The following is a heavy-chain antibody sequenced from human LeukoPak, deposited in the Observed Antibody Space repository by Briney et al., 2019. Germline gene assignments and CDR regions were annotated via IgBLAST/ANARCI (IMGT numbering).Heavy chain of an antibody. V-gene: IGHV3-48*03. J-gene: IGHJ6*03. CDR2: ISSSGTTI. CDR1: GFIFSNYE. CDR3: ARRNYYYMDV. Sequence: GGSLGLSCAASGFIFSNYEMKWVRQAPGQGLEWVSYISSSGTTIYYADSVEGRFTISRDNAKNSLYLQMNSLRAEDTAVYYCARRNYYYMDVWGKGTTVTVSS.